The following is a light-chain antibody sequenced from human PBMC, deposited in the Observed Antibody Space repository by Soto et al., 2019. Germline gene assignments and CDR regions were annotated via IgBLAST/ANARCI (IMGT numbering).Light chain of an antibody. V-gene: IGKV3-15*01. CDR2: GAS. Sequence: VMTQAPATLSVSPGERATLSCRASQTINNNVAWYQLKDGQVPRLVIYGASTRATDIPARFSGSGSGTEFTLTISSLQSEDFAEYHCQQRSNWPHTFGQGTRLEIK. J-gene: IGKJ5*01. CDR1: QTINNN. CDR3: QQRSNWPHT.